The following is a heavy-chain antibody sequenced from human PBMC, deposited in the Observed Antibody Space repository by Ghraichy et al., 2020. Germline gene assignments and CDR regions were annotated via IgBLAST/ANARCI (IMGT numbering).Heavy chain of an antibody. J-gene: IGHJ4*02. CDR3: ARERWDADMISPADY. V-gene: IGHV3-48*02. Sequence: GGSLRLSCAASGFSFSSHAMNWVRQAPGKGLEWISYIRPGSSTTFYADSVTGRFTISRDDAKNSLYLQMNSLRDEDTAVYYCARERWDADMISPADYWGQGTLVTVSS. CDR2: IRPGSSTT. CDR1: GFSFSSHA. D-gene: IGHD3-16*01.